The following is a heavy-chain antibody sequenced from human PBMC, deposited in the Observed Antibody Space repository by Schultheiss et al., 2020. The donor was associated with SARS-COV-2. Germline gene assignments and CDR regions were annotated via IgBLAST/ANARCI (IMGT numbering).Heavy chain of an antibody. CDR2: IKSKTDGGTT. CDR3: TSLGYGDYYYYYGMDV. Sequence: GGSLRLSCAASGFTFSSYAMSWVRQAPGQGLEWVGRIKSKTDGGTTDYAAPVKGRFTISRDDSKNTLYLQMNSLKTEDTAVYYCTSLGYGDYYYYYGMDVWGQGTTVTVSS. J-gene: IGHJ6*02. CDR1: GFTFSSYA. D-gene: IGHD4-17*01. V-gene: IGHV3-15*01.